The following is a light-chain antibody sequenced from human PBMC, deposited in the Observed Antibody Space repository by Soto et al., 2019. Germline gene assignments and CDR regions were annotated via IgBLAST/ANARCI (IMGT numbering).Light chain of an antibody. CDR1: QTISTW. CDR2: DAS. CDR3: QQYYSYPRK. V-gene: IGKV1-5*01. Sequence: IQMTQSPSSLSASVLYILTITCRASQTISTWMAWYQQKPGKAPKLLVYDASTLQSGVPSRFSGSGSGTDFTLTISCLQSEDFATYYCQQYYSYPRKFGQGTKGDIK. J-gene: IGKJ1*01.